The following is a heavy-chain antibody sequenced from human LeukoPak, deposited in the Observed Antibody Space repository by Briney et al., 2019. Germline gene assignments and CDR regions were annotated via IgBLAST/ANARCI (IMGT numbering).Heavy chain of an antibody. V-gene: IGHV3-30-3*01. CDR1: GFTFSSYA. CDR2: ISYDGSDT. Sequence: PGGSLRLSCVASGFTFSSYAMHWVRQAPGKGLEWGANISYDGSDTYYTDSVKGRFTISRDNSKNTLYLQMNSLRVEDTAVYYCASARVVEVLATPTALDYWGQGTLVTVSS. CDR3: ASARVVEVLATPTALDY. D-gene: IGHD2-2*01. J-gene: IGHJ4*02.